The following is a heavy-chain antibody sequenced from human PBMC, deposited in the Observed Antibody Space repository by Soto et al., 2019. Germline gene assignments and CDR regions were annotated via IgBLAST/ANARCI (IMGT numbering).Heavy chain of an antibody. CDR2: IYYSGNT. V-gene: IGHV4-61*03. D-gene: IGHD4-4*01. J-gene: IGHJ5*02. CDR3: ARDSVLAHYSEHRNPYWFDP. CDR1: GGSVGSGSYY. Sequence: QVQLQESGPGLVKPSETLSLTCTVSGGSVGSGSYYWSWIRQPLGKGLEWIGYIYYSGNTDYNPSLRGRATISVDKAKNHFSMQLTSVTAADTAIYYCARDSVLAHYSEHRNPYWFDPWGQGTLVIVSS.